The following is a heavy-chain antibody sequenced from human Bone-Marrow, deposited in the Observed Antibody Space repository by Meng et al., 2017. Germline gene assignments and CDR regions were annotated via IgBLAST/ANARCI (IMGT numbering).Heavy chain of an antibody. J-gene: IGHJ4*02. D-gene: IGHD2-21*01. CDR2: INHSGST. CDR1: GGSFSGFY. Sequence: QVQLRQWGAGLLKPSETLSLTCAVYGGSFSGFYWNWFRQPPGKGLEWIAEINHSGSTNINPSLKSRVTISIDTSRNQLSLKLSSVTAADTAVYYCRLAYCMGDCVDYWGQGTLVTVSS. CDR3: RLAYCMGDCVDY. V-gene: IGHV4-34*01.